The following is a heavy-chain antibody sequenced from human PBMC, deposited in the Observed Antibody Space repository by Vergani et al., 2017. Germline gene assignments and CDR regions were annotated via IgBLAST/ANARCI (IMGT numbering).Heavy chain of an antibody. CDR1: GGSISSSNW. Sequence: QVQLQQWGAGLLKPSETLSLTCAVSGGSISSSNWWSWVRQPPGKGLEWIGEIYHSGSTNYNPSLKSRVTISVDKSKNQFSLKLSSVTAADTAVYYCASAYGDYRRSINWFDSWGQGTLVTVSS. D-gene: IGHD4-17*01. J-gene: IGHJ5*01. CDR3: ASAYGDYRRSINWFDS. V-gene: IGHV4-4*02. CDR2: IYHSGST.